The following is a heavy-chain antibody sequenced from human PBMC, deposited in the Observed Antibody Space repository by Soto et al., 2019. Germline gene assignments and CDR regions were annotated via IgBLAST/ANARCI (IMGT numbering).Heavy chain of an antibody. CDR2: IIPIFGTA. V-gene: IGHV1-69*01. D-gene: IGHD3-10*01. CDR1: GGTFSSYA. J-gene: IGHJ4*02. Sequence: QVQLVQSGAEVKKPGSSVKVSCKASGGTFSSYAISWVRQAPGQGLEWMGGIIPIFGTANYAQKFQGRVTITADESTSTAYMELSSLRFEDTAVYYCARGWDPNYYGSGTIDHWGQGTLVTVSS. CDR3: ARGWDPNYYGSGTIDH.